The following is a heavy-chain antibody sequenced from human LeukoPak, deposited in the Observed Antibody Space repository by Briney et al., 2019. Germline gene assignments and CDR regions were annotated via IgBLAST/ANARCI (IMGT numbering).Heavy chain of an antibody. CDR2: ISGDGGST. D-gene: IGHD3-10*01. CDR1: GFTFDDYA. V-gene: IGHV3-43*02. CDR3: AKGSTMVRGVIPFDY. J-gene: IGHJ4*02. Sequence: GGSLRLSCAASGFTFDDYAMHWVRQAPGKGLEWVSLISGDGGSTYYADSVKGRSTISRDNSKNSLYLQMNSLRTEDTALYYCAKGSTMVRGVIPFDYWGQGTLVTVSS.